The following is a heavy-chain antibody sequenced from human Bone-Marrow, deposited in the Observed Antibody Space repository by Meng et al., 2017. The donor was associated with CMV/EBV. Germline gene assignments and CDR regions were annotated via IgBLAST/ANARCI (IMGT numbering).Heavy chain of an antibody. CDR2: ISSSGSTI. CDR3: AKGRLYSSSWRIFDP. CDR1: GFTFSSYE. D-gene: IGHD6-13*01. J-gene: IGHJ5*02. Sequence: GGSLRLSCAASGFTFSSYEMNWVRQAPGKGLEWVSYISSSGSTIYYADSVKGRFTISRDNSKNSLYLQMNSLRAEDTALYYCAKGRLYSSSWRIFDPWGQGTLVTVSS. V-gene: IGHV3-48*03.